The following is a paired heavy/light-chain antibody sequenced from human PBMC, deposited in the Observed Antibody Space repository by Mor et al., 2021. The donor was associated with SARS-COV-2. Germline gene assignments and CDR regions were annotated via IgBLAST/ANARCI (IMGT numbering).Heavy chain of an antibody. CDR1: GFTFSDYY. CDR2: ISSSGSTI. D-gene: IGHD3-16*01. CDR3: ARGGGAGYYYGMDV. J-gene: IGHJ6*02. Sequence: QVQLVESGGGLVKPGGSLRLSCAASGFTFSDYYMSWIRQAPGKGLEWVSYISSSGSTIYYADSVKGRFTISRDNAKNSLYLQMNSLRAEDTAVYYCARGGGAGYYYGMDVWGQGTTVTVSS. V-gene: IGHV3-11*01.
Light chain of an antibody. J-gene: IGKJ1*01. CDR2: KAS. Sequence: DIQMTQSPSTLSASVGDRVTITCRASQSISSWLAWYQQKPGKAPKLLIYKASSLESGVPSRFSGSGSGTEFTLTISSLQPDDFATYYCQQYNSFPWTFGQGTKVEIK. CDR3: QQYNSFPWT. V-gene: IGKV1-5*03. CDR1: QSISSW.